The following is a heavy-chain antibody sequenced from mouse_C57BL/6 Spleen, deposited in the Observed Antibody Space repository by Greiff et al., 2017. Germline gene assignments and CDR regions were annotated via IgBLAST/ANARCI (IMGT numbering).Heavy chain of an antibody. V-gene: IGHV5-16*02. CDR3: ASGDGYDAY. Sequence: EVHLVESEGGLVQPGSSMKLSCTASGFAFSDYYIAWVRQVPEKGLEWVAKINSGGSSTYYLDSLKGRFILSGDNAKNILYLQLSSLTSEDTAMYYCASGDGYDAYWGQGTMLTVSA. CDR2: INSGGSST. J-gene: IGHJ3*01. CDR1: GFAFSDYY. D-gene: IGHD2-2*01.